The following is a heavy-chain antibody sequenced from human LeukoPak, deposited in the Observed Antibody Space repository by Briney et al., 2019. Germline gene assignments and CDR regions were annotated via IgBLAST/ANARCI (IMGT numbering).Heavy chain of an antibody. J-gene: IGHJ4*02. Sequence: GGSLRLSCAASGFTFSTYWIHWVRQVPGKGLVWFARIKDGGTTTDYADSVKGRFTISRDDAKSTLYLHMNSLRAEDTAVYYCTTIRPGYWGQGTLVAVSP. D-gene: IGHD1-26*01. CDR3: TTIRPGY. CDR2: IKDGGTTT. CDR1: GFTFSTYW. V-gene: IGHV3-74*01.